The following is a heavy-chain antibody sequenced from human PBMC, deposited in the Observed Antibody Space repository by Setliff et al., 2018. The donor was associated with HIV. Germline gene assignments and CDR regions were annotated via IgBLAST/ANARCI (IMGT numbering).Heavy chain of an antibody. J-gene: IGHJ6*02. CDR3: ARHCNSGSCYKGNGHYGMDV. CDR2: IYPSDSDT. Sequence: GESLKISCKGSGYSFTTHWIGWVRQMPGKGLEWMGIIYPSDSDTRYSPSFQGQVTISVDKSISTAYLQWSSLEASDTAMYYCARHCNSGSCYKGNGHYGMDVWGQGTTVTVSS. CDR1: GYSFTTHW. D-gene: IGHD2-8*01. V-gene: IGHV5-51*01.